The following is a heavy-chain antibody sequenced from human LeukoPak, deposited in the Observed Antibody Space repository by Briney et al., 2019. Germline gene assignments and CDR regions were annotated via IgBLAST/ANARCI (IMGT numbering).Heavy chain of an antibody. Sequence: PPASVKVSCKTSGYSFTNYGISWVRQAPGKGLEWMGWVSGINGNTKYAQSLQGRVLMTTDTSTTTGHMELRSLRSDDTAVYFCARVRDADMIVEDFWGQGTLVIVSS. V-gene: IGHV1-18*01. CDR2: VSGINGNT. CDR3: ARVRDADMIVEDF. D-gene: IGHD3-22*01. CDR1: GYSFTNYG. J-gene: IGHJ4*02.